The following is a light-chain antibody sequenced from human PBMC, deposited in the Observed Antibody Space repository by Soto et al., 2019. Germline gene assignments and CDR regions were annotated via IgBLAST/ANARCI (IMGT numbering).Light chain of an antibody. V-gene: IGLV1-47*01. CDR2: RAD. J-gene: IGLJ2*01. CDR3: AAWDDIVSGLV. CDR1: SSNIGSNY. Sequence: QSVLTQPPSAPGTPGQTATISCSGRSSNIGSNYVYGDQQLPGTAPRLLMYRADQRPSGVSDRFSGSKSGTSASLDISGLRSEDEDDYYCAAWDDIVSGLVFGGGTKVTVL.